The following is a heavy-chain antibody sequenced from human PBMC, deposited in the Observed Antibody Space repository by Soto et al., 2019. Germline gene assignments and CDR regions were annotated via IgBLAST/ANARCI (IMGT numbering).Heavy chain of an antibody. CDR3: ARDLRDGDFWSGYYTGVEFPDGMDV. Sequence: PGGSLRLSCAASGFTFSSYGMHWVRQAPGKGLEWVAVIWYDGSNKYYADSVKGRFTISRDNSKNTLYLQMNSLRAEDTAVYYCARDLRDGDFWSGYYTGVEFPDGMDVWCQGTTVTVSS. D-gene: IGHD3-3*01. J-gene: IGHJ6*02. CDR1: GFTFSSYG. V-gene: IGHV3-33*01. CDR2: IWYDGSNK.